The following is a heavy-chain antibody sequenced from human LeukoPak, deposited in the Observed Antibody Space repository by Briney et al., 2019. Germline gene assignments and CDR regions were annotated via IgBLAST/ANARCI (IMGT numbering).Heavy chain of an antibody. Sequence: ASVKVSCKTSGYTFTGYFMHWVRQAPGQGLEWMGRINPNSGGTNYAHKFQGRVIMTRDTSISTAYMELSRLRSDDTAVYYCARDVQTNYYDSSGYHDYWGRGTLVTVSS. V-gene: IGHV1-2*06. CDR2: INPNSGGT. D-gene: IGHD3-22*01. CDR3: ARDVQTNYYDSSGYHDY. J-gene: IGHJ4*02. CDR1: GYTFTGYF.